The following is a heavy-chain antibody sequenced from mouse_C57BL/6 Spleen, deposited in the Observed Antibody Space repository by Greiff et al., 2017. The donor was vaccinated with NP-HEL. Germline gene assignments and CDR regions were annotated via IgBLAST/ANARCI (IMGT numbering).Heavy chain of an antibody. J-gene: IGHJ2*01. CDR2: IYPGDGDT. CDR3: ARSGYGYDDFDY. V-gene: IGHV1-82*01. CDR1: GYAFSSSW. Sequence: QVQLQQSGPELVKPGASVKISCKASGYAFSSSWMNWVKQRPGKGLEWIGRIYPGDGDTNYNGKFKGKATLTADKSSSTAYMQLSSLTSEDSAVYFCARSGYGYDDFDYWGQGTTLTVSS. D-gene: IGHD2-2*01.